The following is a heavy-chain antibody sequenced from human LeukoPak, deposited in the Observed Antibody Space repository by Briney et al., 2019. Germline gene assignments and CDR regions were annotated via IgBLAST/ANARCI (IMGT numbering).Heavy chain of an antibody. V-gene: IGHV3-30-3*01. D-gene: IGHD2-15*01. J-gene: IGHJ5*02. CDR3: ARDLNVVVAATLNNWFDP. CDR1: GFTFSSYA. Sequence: GSLRLSCAASGFTFSSYAMHWVRQAPGKGLEWVAVISYDGSNKYYADSVKGRFTISRDNSKNTLYLQMNSLRAEDTAVYYCARDLNVVVAATLNNWFDPWGQGTLVTVSS. CDR2: ISYDGSNK.